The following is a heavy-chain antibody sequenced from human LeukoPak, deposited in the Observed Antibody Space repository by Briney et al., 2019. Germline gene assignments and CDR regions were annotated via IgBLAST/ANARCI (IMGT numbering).Heavy chain of an antibody. CDR2: INPNSGGT. V-gene: IGHV1-2*02. D-gene: IGHD4-17*01. CDR1: GYTFTGYY. Sequence: GASVKVSCKASGYTFTGYYMHWVRQAPGQGLEWMGWINPNSGGTNYAQKFQGRVTITADKSTSTAYMELSSLRSEDTAVYYCARRRFDYGLNWFDPWGQGTLVTVSS. CDR3: ARRRFDYGLNWFDP. J-gene: IGHJ5*02.